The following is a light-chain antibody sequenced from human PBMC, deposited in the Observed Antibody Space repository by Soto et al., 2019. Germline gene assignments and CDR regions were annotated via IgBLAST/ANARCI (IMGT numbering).Light chain of an antibody. CDR1: QSVRSF. Sequence: EIVLTQSPATLSLSPGESATLSCRASQSVRSFLAWYQQKPGLPPRLLIYDASKRATGIPARFTGSGSGRDFTLTISSLEPEDFAVYYCQPRSQWPPEGTFGPGTKVDIK. V-gene: IGKV3-11*02. CDR2: DAS. J-gene: IGKJ3*01. CDR3: QPRSQWPPEGT.